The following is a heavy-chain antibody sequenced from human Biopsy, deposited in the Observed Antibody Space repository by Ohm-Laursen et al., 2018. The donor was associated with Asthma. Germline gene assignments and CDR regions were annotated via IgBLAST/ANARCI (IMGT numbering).Heavy chain of an antibody. CDR3: ASETGHSYGSGSEYYFDY. CDR2: INPNSGGT. D-gene: IGHD3-10*01. V-gene: IGHV1-2*06. Sequence: EASVKVSCKASGYTFIGCHIHWMRQAPGQGLEWMGRINPNSGGTNYAQKFQGRVTMTRDTSISTAYMEVSRLRSEDTAVYYCASETGHSYGSGSEYYFDYWGLGTLVTVSS. J-gene: IGHJ4*02. CDR1: GYTFIGCH.